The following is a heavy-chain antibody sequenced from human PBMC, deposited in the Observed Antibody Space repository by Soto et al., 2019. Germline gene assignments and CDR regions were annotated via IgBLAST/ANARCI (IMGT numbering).Heavy chain of an antibody. D-gene: IGHD6-6*01. CDR2: INHSGST. CDR1: GVSFSGYY. CDR3: ARTSRFDY. Sequence: QVQLQQWGAGLLKPSETLSLTCAVYGVSFSGYYWSWIRQPPGKGLEWIGQINHSGSTNYNPSLKSRVTISVDTSKNQFSLKLRSVTAADTAVYYCARTSRFDYWGQGTLVTVSS. J-gene: IGHJ4*02. V-gene: IGHV4-34*01.